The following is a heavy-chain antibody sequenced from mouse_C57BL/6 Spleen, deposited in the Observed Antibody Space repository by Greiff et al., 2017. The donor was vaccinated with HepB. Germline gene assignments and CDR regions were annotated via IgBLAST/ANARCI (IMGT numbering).Heavy chain of an antibody. CDR2: IWSGGST. CDR1: GFSLTSYG. J-gene: IGHJ1*03. Sequence: VKLVESGPGLVQPSQSLSITCTVSGFSLTSYGVHWVRQSPGKGLEWLGVIWSGGSTDYNAAFISRLSISKDNSKSQVFFKMNSLQADDTAIYYCARNPSYYSNYEGYFDVWGTGTTVTVSS. CDR3: ARNPSYYSNYEGYFDV. V-gene: IGHV2-2*01. D-gene: IGHD2-5*01.